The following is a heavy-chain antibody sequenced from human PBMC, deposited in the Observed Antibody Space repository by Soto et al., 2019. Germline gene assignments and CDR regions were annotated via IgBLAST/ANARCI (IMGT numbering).Heavy chain of an antibody. V-gene: IGHV3-23*01. CDR1: GLTFSTYA. J-gene: IGHJ6*02. CDR3: ANSPGGLDGYNSDYYGMDV. CDR2: IGGSGTGGRT. D-gene: IGHD5-12*01. Sequence: EVHLLESGGDLVQPGGSLRLSCTASGLTFSTYAMSWVRQAPGKGLEWVSAIGGSGTGGRTYYADSVKGRFTISRDNSKNTVYLQMNSLRADDSAVYYWANSPGGLDGYNSDYYGMDVWGQGTTVTVSS.